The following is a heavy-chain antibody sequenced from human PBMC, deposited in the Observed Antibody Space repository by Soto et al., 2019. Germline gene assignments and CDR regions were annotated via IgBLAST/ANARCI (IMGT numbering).Heavy chain of an antibody. CDR1: GFTFSSYG. Sequence: GGSLRLSCAASGFTFSSYGMHWVRQAPGKGLEWVAVIWYDGSNKYYADSVKGRFTISRDNSKNTLYLQMNSLRAEDTAVYYCARGPPAAFLYYFDYWGQGTLVTVSS. V-gene: IGHV3-33*01. CDR2: IWYDGSNK. CDR3: ARGPPAAFLYYFDY. D-gene: IGHD2-2*01. J-gene: IGHJ4*02.